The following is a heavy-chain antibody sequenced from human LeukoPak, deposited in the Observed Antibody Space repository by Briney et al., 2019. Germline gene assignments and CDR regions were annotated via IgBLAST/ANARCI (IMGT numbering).Heavy chain of an antibody. J-gene: IGHJ4*02. CDR3: ARDYSGRYWGGDYYFDY. CDR1: GGSISSYY. CDR2: IYYSGST. D-gene: IGHD1-26*01. Sequence: PSETLSLTCTVSGGSISSYYWSWIRQPPGKGLEWIGYIYYSGSTNYNPSLKSRVTISVDTSKNQFSLKLSSVTAADTAVYYCARDYSGRYWGGDYYFDYWGQGTLVTVSS. V-gene: IGHV4-59*12.